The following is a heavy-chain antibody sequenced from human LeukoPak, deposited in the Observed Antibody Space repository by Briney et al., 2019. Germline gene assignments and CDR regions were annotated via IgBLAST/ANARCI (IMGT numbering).Heavy chain of an antibody. CDR1: GGTFSSYA. V-gene: IGHV1-69*04. Sequence: ASVKVSCKASGGTFSSYAISWVRQAPGQGLEWMGRIIPIFGIANYAQKFQGRVTITADKSTSTAYMELSSLRSEDTAVYCCARDSQDGYNSAFDYWGQGTLVTVSS. D-gene: IGHD5-24*01. J-gene: IGHJ4*02. CDR2: IIPIFGIA. CDR3: ARDSQDGYNSAFDY.